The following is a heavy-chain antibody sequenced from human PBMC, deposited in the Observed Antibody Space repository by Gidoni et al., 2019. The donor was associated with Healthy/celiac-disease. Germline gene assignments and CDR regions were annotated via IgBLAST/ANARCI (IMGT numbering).Heavy chain of an antibody. J-gene: IGHJ3*02. D-gene: IGHD6-19*01. CDR2: ISSSGSTI. Sequence: EVQLVESGGGLVQPGGSLRLSCAASGFTFSSYEMNWVRQAPGKGLEWVSYISSSGSTIYYADSVKGRFTISRDNAKNSLYLQMNSLRAEDTAVYYCARDYKSLSIAVAGTHAFDIWGQGTMVTVSS. CDR1: GFTFSSYE. CDR3: ARDYKSLSIAVAGTHAFDI. V-gene: IGHV3-48*03.